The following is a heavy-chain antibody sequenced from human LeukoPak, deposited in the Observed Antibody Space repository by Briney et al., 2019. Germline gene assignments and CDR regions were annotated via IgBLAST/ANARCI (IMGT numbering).Heavy chain of an antibody. Sequence: PSETLSLTCAVSGGSISSSNWWSWVRQPPGKGLEWIDEIYHSGSTNYNPSLKSRVTISVDKSKNHFSLKLSSVTAADTAVYYCARSSTYYYGSCPRSFCYYYYGMDVWGQGTTVTAYS. CDR2: IYHSGST. CDR3: ARSSTYYYGSCPRSFCYYYYGMDV. D-gene: IGHD3-10*01. J-gene: IGHJ6*02. CDR1: GGSISSSNW. V-gene: IGHV4-4*02.